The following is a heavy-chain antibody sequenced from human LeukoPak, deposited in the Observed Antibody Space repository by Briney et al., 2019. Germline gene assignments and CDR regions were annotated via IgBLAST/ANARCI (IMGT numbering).Heavy chain of an antibody. V-gene: IGHV4-61*05. CDR3: ARHDDIAGDFDY. Sequence: KPSETLSLTCTVSGDSISSRSYYWDWIRQPPGKGLEWIGYIYYSGSTNYNPSLKSRVTISVDTSKNQFSLKLSSVTAADTAVYYCARHDDIAGDFDYWGQGTLVTVSS. CDR2: IYYSGST. CDR1: GDSISSRSYY. D-gene: IGHD6-13*01. J-gene: IGHJ4*02.